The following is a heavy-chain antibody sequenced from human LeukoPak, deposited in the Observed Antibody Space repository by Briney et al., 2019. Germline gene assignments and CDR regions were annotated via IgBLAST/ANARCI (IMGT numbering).Heavy chain of an antibody. J-gene: IGHJ3*02. D-gene: IGHD2-2*01. CDR2: IYYSGST. CDR3: ARVLEYCSSTSCHKAFDI. Sequence: PSQTLSLTCTVSGGSISSGDYYWSWVRQPPGKGLEWIGYIYYSGSTYYNPSLKSRVTISVDTSKNQFSLKLSSVTAADTAVYYCARVLEYCSSTSCHKAFDIWGQGTMVTVSS. CDR1: GGSISSGDYY. V-gene: IGHV4-30-4*01.